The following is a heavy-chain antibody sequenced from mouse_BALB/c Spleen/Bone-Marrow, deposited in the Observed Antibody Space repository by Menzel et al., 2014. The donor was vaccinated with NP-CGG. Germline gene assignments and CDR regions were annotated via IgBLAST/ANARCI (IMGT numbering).Heavy chain of an antibody. J-gene: IGHJ4*01. CDR1: GFSLPRFG. V-gene: IGHV2-9*02. Sequence: VQRVESGLGLVAPSQSLSITCTVSGFSLPRFGVHWVRQPPGKGLEWLGIIWAGGTTNYNSALMSRLSISKDNSKSQVFLKMNSLQTNDTAMYYCARGDYDYAMDYWGQGTSVTVSS. CDR3: ARGDYDYAMDY. CDR2: IWAGGTT. D-gene: IGHD2-4*01.